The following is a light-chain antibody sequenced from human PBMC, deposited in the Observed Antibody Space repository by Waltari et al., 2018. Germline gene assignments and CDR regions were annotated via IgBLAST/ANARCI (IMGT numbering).Light chain of an antibody. Sequence: DIQMTQSPSSLSASVGDRVTITCRASQSISSYLNWFQQKPGKAPKLLTSASSSLQSGVPSRFSGSGSETDFTLTISSLQPEDFATYYCQQSYSTPPFTFGPGTKVDIK. CDR3: QQSYSTPPFT. CDR2: ASS. J-gene: IGKJ3*01. CDR1: QSISSY. V-gene: IGKV1-39*01.